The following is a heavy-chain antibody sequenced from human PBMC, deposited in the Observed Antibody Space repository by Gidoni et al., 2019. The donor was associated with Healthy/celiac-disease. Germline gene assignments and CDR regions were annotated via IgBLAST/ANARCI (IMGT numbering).Heavy chain of an antibody. CDR2: IIPILGIA. J-gene: IGHJ6*02. Sequence: QVQLVQFGAEVKKPGSSVKVSCKASGGTFSSHAISWVRQAPGQGLEWMGRIIPILGIANYAQKFQGRVTITADKSTSTAYMELSSLRSEDTAVYYCARRRYGGNSGSSYYYGMDVWGQGTTVTVSS. CDR1: GGTFSSHA. D-gene: IGHD4-17*01. CDR3: ARRRYGGNSGSSYYYGMDV. V-gene: IGHV1-69*04.